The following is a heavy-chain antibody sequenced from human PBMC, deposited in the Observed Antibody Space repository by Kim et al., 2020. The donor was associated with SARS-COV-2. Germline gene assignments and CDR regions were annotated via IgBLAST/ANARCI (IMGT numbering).Heavy chain of an antibody. J-gene: IGHJ4*02. V-gene: IGHV3-11*01. CDR1: GFTFSDYY. CDR2: ISSSGSTI. Sequence: GGSLRLSCAASGFTFSDYYMSWIRQAPGKGLEWVSYISSSGSTIYYADSVKGRFTISRDNAKNSLYLQMNSLRAEDTAVYYCAREAFDWLFSAPFDYWGQGTLVTVSS. D-gene: IGHD3-9*01. CDR3: AREAFDWLFSAPFDY.